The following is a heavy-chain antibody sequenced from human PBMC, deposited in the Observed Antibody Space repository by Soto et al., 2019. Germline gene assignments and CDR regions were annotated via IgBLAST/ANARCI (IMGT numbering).Heavy chain of an antibody. CDR1: GFTFSSYA. CDR2: IKSKTDGGTT. D-gene: IGHD6-13*01. CDR3: TTEEAAGTYYYYYYGMDV. Sequence: GGSLRLSCAASGFTFSSYAMSWVRQAPGKGLEWVGRIKSKTDGGTTDYAAPVKGRFTISRDDSKNTLYLQMNSLKTEDTAVYYCTTEEAAGTYYYYYYGMDVWGQGTTVTVSS. V-gene: IGHV3-15*01. J-gene: IGHJ6*02.